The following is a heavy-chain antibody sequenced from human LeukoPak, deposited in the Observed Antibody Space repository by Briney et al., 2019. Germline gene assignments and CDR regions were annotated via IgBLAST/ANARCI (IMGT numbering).Heavy chain of an antibody. J-gene: IGHJ4*02. V-gene: IGHV4-59*08. CDR1: GGSIRSYY. CDR3: ARTDRSGWYRSVDY. Sequence: SETLSLTCSVSGGSIRSYYWSWIRQPPGKGLEWIGYIYYSGSTNSNPSLKSRVTISVDTSKNQFSLKLSSVTAADTAVYYCARTDRSGWYRSVDYWGQGTLVTVSS. D-gene: IGHD6-19*01. CDR2: IYYSGST.